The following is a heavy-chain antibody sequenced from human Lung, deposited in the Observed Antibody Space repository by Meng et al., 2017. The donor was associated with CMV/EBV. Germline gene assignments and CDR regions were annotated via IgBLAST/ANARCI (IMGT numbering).Heavy chain of an antibody. CDR1: SGSICSGGYY. Sequence: QESGRGLVKPSQTLSLTCTRPSGSICSGGYYWSWIPRHPGKGLEWIGYIHSSGSTYYNPSLSSRLTISVDTSKNQFSLKLSSVTAADTAVYYCARASYGSGSPLGESWFDPWGQGTLVTVSS. J-gene: IGHJ5*02. D-gene: IGHD3-10*01. CDR2: IHSSGST. CDR3: ARASYGSGSPLGESWFDP. V-gene: IGHV4-31*03.